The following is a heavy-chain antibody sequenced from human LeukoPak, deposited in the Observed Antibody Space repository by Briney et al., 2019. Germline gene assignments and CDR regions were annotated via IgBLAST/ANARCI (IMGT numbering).Heavy chain of an antibody. D-gene: IGHD6-13*01. J-gene: IGHJ4*02. V-gene: IGHV4-34*01. CDR3: ARKNSSSWYSFDY. CDR1: GGSFSGYY. CDR2: IYHSGST. Sequence: SETLSLTCAVYGGSFSGYYWSWIRQPPGKGLEWIGEIYHSGSTNYNPSLKSRVTISVDKSKNQFSLKLSSVTAADTAVYYCARKNSSSWYSFDYWGQGTLVTVSS.